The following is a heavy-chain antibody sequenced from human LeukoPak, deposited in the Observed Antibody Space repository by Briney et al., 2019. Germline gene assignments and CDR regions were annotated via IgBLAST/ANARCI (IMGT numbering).Heavy chain of an antibody. Sequence: PGGSLRLSCAASGFTFSSYAMSWVRQAPGKGLEWVSAIGGSGGSTYYADSVKGRFTISRDNSKNTLYLQMNSLRAEDTAVYYCAFGGVIVITYDYWGQGTLVTVSS. V-gene: IGHV3-23*01. D-gene: IGHD3-16*02. CDR3: AFGGVIVITYDY. CDR1: GFTFSSYA. CDR2: IGGSGGST. J-gene: IGHJ4*02.